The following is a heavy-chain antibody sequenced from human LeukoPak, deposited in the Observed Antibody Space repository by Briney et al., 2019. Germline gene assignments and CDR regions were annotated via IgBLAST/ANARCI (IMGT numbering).Heavy chain of an antibody. D-gene: IGHD2-2*01. CDR2: IYYSGST. Sequence: SETLSLTCTVSGGSISSYYWSWIRQPPGKGLEWIGYIYYSGSTNYNPSLKSRVTISVDTSKNQFSLKLSSVTAADTAVYYCARGGGGVEYQLLRGHSDYWGQGTLVTVSS. CDR3: ARGGGGVEYQLLRGHSDY. V-gene: IGHV4-59*08. J-gene: IGHJ4*02. CDR1: GGSISSYY.